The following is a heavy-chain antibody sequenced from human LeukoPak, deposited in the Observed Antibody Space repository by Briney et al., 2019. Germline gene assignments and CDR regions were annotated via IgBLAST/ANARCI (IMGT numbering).Heavy chain of an antibody. Sequence: GGSLRLSCAASGFTFSSYWMSWVRQAPGKGLEWVANIKQDGSEKYYVDSVKGRFTISRDNAKNSLYLQMNSLRAEDTAVYYCARVDIAARRRGLVCWGQGTLVTVSS. J-gene: IGHJ4*02. CDR3: ARVDIAARRRGLVC. V-gene: IGHV3-7*01. D-gene: IGHD6-6*01. CDR1: GFTFSSYW. CDR2: IKQDGSEK.